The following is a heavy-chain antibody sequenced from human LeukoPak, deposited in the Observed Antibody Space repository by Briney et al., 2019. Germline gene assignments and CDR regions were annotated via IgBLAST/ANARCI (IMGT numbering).Heavy chain of an antibody. Sequence: GGSLRLSCAASGFTFSSYAMHWVRQAPGKGLEWVAVISYDGSNKYYADSVKGRFTISRDNSKNTLYLQMNSLRAEDTAVYYCARVGVAVAGTYWGQETLVTVSS. CDR1: GFTFSSYA. J-gene: IGHJ4*02. CDR3: ARVGVAVAGTY. CDR2: ISYDGSNK. D-gene: IGHD6-19*01. V-gene: IGHV3-30*04.